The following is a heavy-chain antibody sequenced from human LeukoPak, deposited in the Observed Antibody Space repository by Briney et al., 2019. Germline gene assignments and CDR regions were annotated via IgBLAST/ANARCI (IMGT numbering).Heavy chain of an antibody. Sequence: GGSLRLSCAASGFTFDDYAMYWVRQAPGKGLEWVSGISWNSGSIGYADSVKGRFTISRDSAKNSLYLQMNSLRAEDTALYYCAKDLDSSGYYSSFDYWGQGTLVTVSS. CDR3: AKDLDSSGYYSSFDY. CDR1: GFTFDDYA. J-gene: IGHJ4*02. D-gene: IGHD3-22*01. CDR2: ISWNSGSI. V-gene: IGHV3-9*01.